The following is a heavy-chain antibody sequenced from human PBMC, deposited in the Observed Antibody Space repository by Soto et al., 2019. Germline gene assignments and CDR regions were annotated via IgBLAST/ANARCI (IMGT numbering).Heavy chain of an antibody. J-gene: IGHJ6*04. CDR2: IYYSGST. Sequence: PSETLSLTCTVSGGSISSGGYYWSWIRQHPGKGLEWIGYIYYSGSTYYNPSLKSRVTISVDTSKNQFSLKLSSVTAADTAVYYCARDRHPTSGSYYPPPYYYYGMDVWGEGTTVTVSS. CDR3: ARDRHPTSGSYYPPPYYYYGMDV. V-gene: IGHV4-31*03. D-gene: IGHD3-10*01. CDR1: GGSISSGGYY.